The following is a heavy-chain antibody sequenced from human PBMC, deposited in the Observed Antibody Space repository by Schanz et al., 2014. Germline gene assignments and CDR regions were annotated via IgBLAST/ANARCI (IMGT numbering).Heavy chain of an antibody. Sequence: VQLLESGGGLVQPGGSLRLSCAASGFTFSSYAMSWVRQAPGKGLEWVAVISYDGSNKYYADSVKGRFTISRDNAKNSLYLQLNSRRAEDTAVYYCAKQIHYDILTVTRNWGQGTLVTVSS. CDR1: GFTFSSYA. D-gene: IGHD3-9*01. CDR3: AKQIHYDILTVTRN. CDR2: ISYDGSNK. J-gene: IGHJ4*02. V-gene: IGHV3-30-3*01.